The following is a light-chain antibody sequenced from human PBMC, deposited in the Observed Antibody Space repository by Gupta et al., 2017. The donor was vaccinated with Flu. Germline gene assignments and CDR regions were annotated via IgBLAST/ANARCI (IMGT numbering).Light chain of an antibody. CDR2: ECR. V-gene: IGLV2-14*01. Sequence: QSIASSCTATKSDSGAYNYVAGDHQHPGNHPKLMIDECRNRPSVVSTSFSGSTSGNTASLTLAGRQAEDEDDYYCGAYGAVGVFGGGTKVTVL. CDR3: GAYGAVGV. J-gene: IGLJ2*01. CDR1: KSDSGAYNY.